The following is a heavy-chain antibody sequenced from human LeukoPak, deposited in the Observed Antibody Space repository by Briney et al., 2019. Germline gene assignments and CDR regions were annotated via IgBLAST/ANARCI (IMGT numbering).Heavy chain of an antibody. V-gene: IGHV4-59*01. Sequence: SETLSLTCTVSGGSISSYYWSWLRQPPGKGLEWIGYIYYSGSTNYNPSLKSRVTISVDTSKNQFSLKLSSVTAADTAVYYCARGHSYFDYWGQGTLVTVSS. CDR1: GGSISSYY. CDR2: IYYSGST. CDR3: ARGHSYFDY. J-gene: IGHJ4*02.